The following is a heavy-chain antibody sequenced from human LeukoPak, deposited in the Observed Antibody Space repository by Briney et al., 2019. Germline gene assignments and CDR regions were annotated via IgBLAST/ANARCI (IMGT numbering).Heavy chain of an antibody. CDR2: ISSSGSA. CDR1: GVSFSGYY. J-gene: IGHJ6*03. Sequence: SETLSLTCAVYGVSFSGYYWSWIRQPAGKGLEWIGRISSSGSANYNPSLKSRVTLSVDTSKNQLSLILNSVAAADTAVFYCATEPTRTPYYYMDVWGTGTTVIVSS. CDR3: ATEPTRTPYYYMDV. V-gene: IGHV4-4*07. D-gene: IGHD1-1*01.